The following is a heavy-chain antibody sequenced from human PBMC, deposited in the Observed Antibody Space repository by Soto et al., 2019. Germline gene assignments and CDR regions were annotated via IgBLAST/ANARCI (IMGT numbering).Heavy chain of an antibody. Sequence: SETLSLTCAVYGGSFSGYYWSWIRQPPGKGLEWIGEINHSGSTNYNPSLKSRVTISVDTSKNQFSLKLSSVTAADTAVYYCARVYYDILTGYYRYYYGMDAWGQGTTVTVSS. V-gene: IGHV4-34*01. D-gene: IGHD3-9*01. CDR2: INHSGST. CDR1: GGSFSGYY. J-gene: IGHJ6*02. CDR3: ARVYYDILTGYYRYYYGMDA.